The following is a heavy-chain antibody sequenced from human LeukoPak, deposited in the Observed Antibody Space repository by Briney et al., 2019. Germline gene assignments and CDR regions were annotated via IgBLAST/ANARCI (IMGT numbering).Heavy chain of an antibody. CDR3: ARSPTTRSYISGWYFVY. V-gene: IGHV3-23*01. Sequence: GGSLRLSCAASGFTFSSYAMSWVRQAPGKGLEWVSVISGSGGSTYYADSVKGRFTISRDNSKNTLYLQMNSLRADDTAVYYCARSPTTRSYISGWYFVYWGQGTLVTVSS. D-gene: IGHD6-19*01. J-gene: IGHJ4*02. CDR2: ISGSGGST. CDR1: GFTFSSYA.